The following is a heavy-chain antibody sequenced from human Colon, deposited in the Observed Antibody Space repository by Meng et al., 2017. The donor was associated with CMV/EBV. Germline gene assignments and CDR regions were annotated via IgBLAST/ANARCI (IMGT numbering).Heavy chain of an antibody. D-gene: IGHD6-25*01. CDR2: LYNSDGRT. J-gene: IGHJ4*02. V-gene: IGHV3-23*03. CDR3: AKGPGGGGYGV. Sequence: GGSLRLSCAASGFGLSNYGINWVRQAPGKGLEWVSVLYNSDGRTYYADSVKGRFTISRDASKNTFYLQMTSLRGDDTAVYYCAKGPGGGGYGVWGQGTLVTVSS. CDR1: GFGLSNYG.